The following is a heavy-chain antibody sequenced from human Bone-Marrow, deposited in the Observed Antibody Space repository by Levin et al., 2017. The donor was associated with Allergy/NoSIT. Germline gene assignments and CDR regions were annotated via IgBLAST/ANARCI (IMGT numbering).Heavy chain of an antibody. D-gene: IGHD3-9*01. CDR2: IWYDGSNK. CDR3: AREGDILTGYSTTFDY. CDR1: GFTFSSYG. J-gene: IGHJ4*02. Sequence: GESLKISCAASGFTFSSYGMHWVRQAPGKGLEWVAVIWYDGSNKYYADSVKGRFTISRDNSKNTLYLQMNSLRAEDTAVYYCAREGDILTGYSTTFDYWGQGTLVTVSS. V-gene: IGHV3-33*01.